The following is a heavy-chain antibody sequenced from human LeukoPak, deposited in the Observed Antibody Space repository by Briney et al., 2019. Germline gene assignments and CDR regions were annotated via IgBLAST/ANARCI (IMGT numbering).Heavy chain of an antibody. V-gene: IGHV4-4*07. CDR3: AREEEGDYSDYFDY. D-gene: IGHD2-15*01. J-gene: IGHJ4*02. CDR2: IQTSGST. CDR1: GVSIRSYS. Sequence: SETLSFTCSVSGVSIRSYSWSWIRQPSGKGLEWIGRIQTSGSTNYNPSLRSRVTMSVDTSKNQFSLKLSSVTAADTAVYYCAREEEGDYSDYFDYWGQGTLVTVSS.